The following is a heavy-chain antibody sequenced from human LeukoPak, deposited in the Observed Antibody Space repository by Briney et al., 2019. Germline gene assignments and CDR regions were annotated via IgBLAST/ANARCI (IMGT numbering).Heavy chain of an antibody. Sequence: GGSLRLSCAASGFRFHRYWMHWVRQAPGRGLVWVSRINSDGSSTSYADSVKGRFTISRDNAKNTLYLQMNSLRAEHTAVYHCAREKATVVTLDFWGQGKLGTVSS. CDR3: AREKATVVTLDF. J-gene: IGHJ4*02. D-gene: IGHD4-23*01. CDR1: GFRFHRYW. V-gene: IGHV3-74*01. CDR2: INSDGSST.